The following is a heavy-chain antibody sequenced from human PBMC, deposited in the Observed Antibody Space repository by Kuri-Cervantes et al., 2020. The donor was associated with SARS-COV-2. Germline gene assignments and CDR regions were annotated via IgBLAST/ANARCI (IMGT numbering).Heavy chain of an antibody. J-gene: IGHJ4*02. D-gene: IGHD3-3*01. CDR3: AAEGTFGVVTAY. CDR1: GGTFSSYA. V-gene: IGHV1-69*10. CDR2: IIPIFGIA. Sequence: SVKVSCKASGGTFSSYAISWVRQAPGQGLEWMGGIIPIFGIANYAQRFQGRVTITADTSTSTAYMELRSLRYDDTAVYYCAAEGTFGVVTAYWGQGTLVTVSS.